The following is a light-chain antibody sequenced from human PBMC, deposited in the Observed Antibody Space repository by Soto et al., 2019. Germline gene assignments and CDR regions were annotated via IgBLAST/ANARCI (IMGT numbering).Light chain of an antibody. J-gene: IGKJ4*01. V-gene: IGKV3-15*01. Sequence: EIVMTQSPATLSVSPGERVTLSCRASQSVRSNLAWYQQKPGQVPRVLIYGASTRAIGIPDRFSGSGSGTEFNLTISSLQSEEFAVYYCQHYNNLWGFGGGTKVEIK. CDR3: QHYNNLWG. CDR2: GAS. CDR1: QSVRSN.